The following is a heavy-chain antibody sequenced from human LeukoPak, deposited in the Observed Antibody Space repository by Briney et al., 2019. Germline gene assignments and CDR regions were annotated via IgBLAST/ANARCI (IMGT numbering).Heavy chain of an antibody. J-gene: IGHJ5*02. Sequence: SETLSLTCTVSGGSISSYYWSWIRQPPGKGLEWIGYIYYSGSTNYNPSLKSRVTISVDTSKNQFSLKLSSVTAADTAVYYCARAGNSYGYVGWFDPWGQGTLVTVSS. CDR1: GGSISSYY. D-gene: IGHD5-18*01. CDR3: ARAGNSYGYVGWFDP. CDR2: IYYSGST. V-gene: IGHV4-59*01.